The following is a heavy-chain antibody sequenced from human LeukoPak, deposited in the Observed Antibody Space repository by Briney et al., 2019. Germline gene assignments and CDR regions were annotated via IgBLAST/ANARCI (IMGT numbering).Heavy chain of an antibody. V-gene: IGHV3-23*01. CDR3: ARDSGGTFLFDS. J-gene: IGHJ4*02. D-gene: IGHD1-26*01. CDR1: GFTFSNYG. Sequence: PGASLRLTCAGSGFTFSNYGLSRVRHAPGKGLEWVSTISFSGDNTHYADSVKGRFTISRDNFKNTVYLQMSSPRAEDAAIYYCARDSGGTFLFDSWGQGTLVTVAS. CDR2: ISFSGDNT.